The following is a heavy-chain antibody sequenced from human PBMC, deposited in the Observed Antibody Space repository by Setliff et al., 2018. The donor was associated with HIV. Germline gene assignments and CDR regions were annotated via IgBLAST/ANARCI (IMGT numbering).Heavy chain of an antibody. CDR1: GYTFTSYA. J-gene: IGHJ4*02. V-gene: IGHV1-69*10. CDR3: ARELPDSSSWVDY. Sequence: GASVKVSCKASGYTFTSYAMNWVRQAPGQGLEWMGAIVPILGIANYAQKLQGRVTMTTDTSTNTAYMELRSLRSDDTAVYYCARELPDSSSWVDYWGQGALVTVSS. CDR2: IVPILGIA. D-gene: IGHD6-13*01.